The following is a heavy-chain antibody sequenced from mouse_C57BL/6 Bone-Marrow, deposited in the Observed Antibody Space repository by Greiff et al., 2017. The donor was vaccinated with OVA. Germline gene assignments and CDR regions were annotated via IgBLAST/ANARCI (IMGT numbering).Heavy chain of an antibody. J-gene: IGHJ4*01. CDR2: IRSKSNNYAT. CDR1: GFSFNTYA. Sequence: EVQRVESGGGLVQPRGSLKLSCAASGFSFNTYAMNWVRQAPGKGLEWVARIRSKSNNYATYYADSVKDRFTISRDDSESMLYLQMNNLKTEDTAMYYCVKDRYYAMDYWGQGTSVTVSS. CDR3: VKDRYYAMDY. V-gene: IGHV10-1*01.